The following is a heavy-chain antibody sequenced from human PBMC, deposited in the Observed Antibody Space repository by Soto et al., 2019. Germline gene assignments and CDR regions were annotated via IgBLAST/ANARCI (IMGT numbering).Heavy chain of an antibody. CDR2: IDWDDDK. D-gene: IGHD6-13*01. V-gene: IGHV2-70*04. Sequence: SGPTLVNPTQTLTLTCTFSGFSLSTSGMRVSWIRQPPGKALEWLARIDWDDDKLYSTSLKARLTISKDTSKNQVVLTMTNMDPVDTATYYCARSIVAAGNRWFDPWGQGTLVTVSS. J-gene: IGHJ5*02. CDR1: GFSLSTSGMR. CDR3: ARSIVAAGNRWFDP.